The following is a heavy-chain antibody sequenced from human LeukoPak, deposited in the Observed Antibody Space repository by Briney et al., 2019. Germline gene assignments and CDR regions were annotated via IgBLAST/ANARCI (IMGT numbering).Heavy chain of an antibody. J-gene: IGHJ6*02. CDR3: AREVPPITIFGVGYYGMDV. D-gene: IGHD3-3*01. Sequence: GGSPRLSCAASGFTLSDYYMSCIRPAPGRGLERVSYLSSRGSTIYYADSVKGRLTISRDNAKNSLYLQINSLRAEDTAVYYCAREVPPITIFGVGYYGMDVWGQGTTVTVSS. CDR2: LSSRGSTI. V-gene: IGHV3-11*01. CDR1: GFTLSDYY.